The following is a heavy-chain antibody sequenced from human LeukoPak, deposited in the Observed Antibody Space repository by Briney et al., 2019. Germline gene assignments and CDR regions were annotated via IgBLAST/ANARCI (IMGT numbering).Heavy chain of an antibody. CDR1: GGSISSGGYS. Sequence: SETLSLTCAVSGGSISSGGYSWSWIRQPPGKGLEWIGYIYHSGSTYYNPSPKSRVTISVDRSKNQFSLKLSSVTAADTAVYYCARGDRNLVFDIWGQGTMVTVSS. CDR2: IYHSGST. V-gene: IGHV4-30-2*01. CDR3: ARGDRNLVFDI. D-gene: IGHD1-1*01. J-gene: IGHJ3*02.